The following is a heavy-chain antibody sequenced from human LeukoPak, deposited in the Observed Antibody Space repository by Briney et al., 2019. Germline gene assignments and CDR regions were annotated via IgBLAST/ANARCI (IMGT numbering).Heavy chain of an antibody. CDR2: IYHSGST. J-gene: IGHJ4*02. V-gene: IGHV4-38-2*02. CDR3: AGTVLDSSGWYFFY. CDR1: GYSISSGYY. Sequence: SETLSLTCTVSGYSISSGYYWGWIRQPPGNGLEWIGCIYHSGSTYYNPSLKSRVTISVDTFEKQFCLKISPVSAAATAVYYCAGTVLDSSGWYFFYWGQGTLVTVSS. D-gene: IGHD6-19*01.